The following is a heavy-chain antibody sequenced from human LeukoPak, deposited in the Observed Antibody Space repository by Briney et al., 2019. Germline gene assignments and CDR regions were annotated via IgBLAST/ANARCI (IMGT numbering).Heavy chain of an antibody. CDR3: ARDRGPRTGSMVREAYDY. CDR2: ISADGSST. J-gene: IGHJ4*02. Sequence: GGSLRLYCAASGFTFSNYWIHWVRQAPEKGLVWVSRISADGSSTNYADSVKGRFTISRDNAKNTLYLQMNSLRAEDTAVYYCARDRGPRTGSMVREAYDYWGQGTLVTVSS. V-gene: IGHV3-74*01. D-gene: IGHD3-10*01. CDR1: GFTFSNYW.